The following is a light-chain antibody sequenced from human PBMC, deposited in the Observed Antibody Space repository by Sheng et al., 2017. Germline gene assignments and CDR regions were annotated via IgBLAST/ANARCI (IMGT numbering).Light chain of an antibody. CDR3: QVWDTISDPVL. V-gene: IGLV3-21*03. J-gene: IGLJ2*01. CDR1: NIGSKS. Sequence: SYELTQPPSVSVAPGKTARITCGSDNIGSKSVHWYQQRPGQAPVLVVYDDSDRPSGIPERFSGSNSGDTATLTISRVEAGDEADYFCQVWDTISDPVLFGGGTKLTVL. CDR2: DDS.